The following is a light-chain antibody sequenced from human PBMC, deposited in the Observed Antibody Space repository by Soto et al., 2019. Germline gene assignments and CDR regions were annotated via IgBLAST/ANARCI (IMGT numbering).Light chain of an antibody. J-gene: IGKJ1*01. V-gene: IGKV3-11*01. CDR2: DAS. CDR3: QQRSNSWT. Sequence: EIMLTQSPATLSLSPGERATLSCRASQSVSSYLAWYQQKPGRAPRLLIYDASNRATGIPARFSGSGSGTDFTLTISSLEPEDFAVYYCQQRSNSWTFGQGTKVDIK. CDR1: QSVSSY.